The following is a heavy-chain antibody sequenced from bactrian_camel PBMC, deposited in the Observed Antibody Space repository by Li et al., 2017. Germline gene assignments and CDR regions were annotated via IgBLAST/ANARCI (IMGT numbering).Heavy chain of an antibody. V-gene: IGHV3S55*01. CDR3: AVRLNSGCPTRPRDFGY. Sequence: HVQLVESGGGSVQAGGSLRLSCVASGATQDIGCMGWFRQAPGKEREGVAYIDGDGSTTYAASVKGRATISKDNAKNTLSLQMASLKPDDTAMYYCAVRLNSGCPTRPRDFGYWGQGTQVTVS. J-gene: IGHJ6*01. D-gene: IGHD5*01. CDR1: GATQDIGC. CDR2: IDGDGST.